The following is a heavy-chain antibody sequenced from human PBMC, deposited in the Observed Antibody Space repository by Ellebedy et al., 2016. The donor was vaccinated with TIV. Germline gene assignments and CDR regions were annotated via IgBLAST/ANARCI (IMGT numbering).Heavy chain of an antibody. J-gene: IGHJ4*02. CDR3: AREHPKYGSARYYGDY. CDR1: GFTFNDYY. CDR2: ISRSSTYT. D-gene: IGHD3-10*01. V-gene: IGHV3-11*06. Sequence: GESLKISCTASGFTFNDYYMSWIRQAPGKGLEWVSYISRSSTYTKYADSVKGRFTISRDNAKNSLFLQMNSLRVEDTAMYYCAREHPKYGSARYYGDYWGQGVLVTVSS.